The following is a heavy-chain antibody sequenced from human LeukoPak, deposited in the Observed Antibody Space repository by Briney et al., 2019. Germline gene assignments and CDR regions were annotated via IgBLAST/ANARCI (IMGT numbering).Heavy chain of an antibody. D-gene: IGHD3-3*01. Sequence: ASVKVSCKASGYTFTSYYMHWVRQAPGQGLEWMGIINPSGGSTSYAQKFQGRVTMTRDTSTSTVYMELSSPRSEDTAVYYCASGADYDFWSGYLSPPGYWGQGTLVTVSS. CDR3: ASGADYDFWSGYLSPPGY. V-gene: IGHV1-46*01. J-gene: IGHJ4*02. CDR1: GYTFTSYY. CDR2: INPSGGST.